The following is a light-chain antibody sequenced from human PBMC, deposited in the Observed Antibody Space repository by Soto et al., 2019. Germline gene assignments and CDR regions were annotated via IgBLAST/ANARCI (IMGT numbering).Light chain of an antibody. V-gene: IGKV3-11*01. J-gene: IGKJ3*01. CDR1: QSVRSS. CDR3: QRRTNWLTEVT. CDR2: DAS. Sequence: EIVLTQSPDTLSLSPGERATLSCRASQSVRSSLAWYQQKPGQAPRLLIYDASNRATGIPARFSGSGSGTDFTRTISSLESEFGAVSYVQRRTNWLTEVTFGPGTNVDIK.